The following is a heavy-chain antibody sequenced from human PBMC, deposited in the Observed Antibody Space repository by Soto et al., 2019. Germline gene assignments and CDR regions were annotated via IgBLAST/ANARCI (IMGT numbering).Heavy chain of an antibody. CDR3: AKDAAMVSSTFNYFYY. Sequence: EVHLLESGGGLVQPGGSLRLSCAASGFFFSSYAMSWVRQAPGKGLEWVSGIGGSGGYKSYADSVKGRFTISRDNSKNTLYLQMESLGAEDTAVYYCAKDAAMVSSTFNYFYYWGQGTLVAVSS. J-gene: IGHJ4*02. CDR1: GFFFSSYA. D-gene: IGHD6-13*01. CDR2: IGGSGGYK. V-gene: IGHV3-23*01.